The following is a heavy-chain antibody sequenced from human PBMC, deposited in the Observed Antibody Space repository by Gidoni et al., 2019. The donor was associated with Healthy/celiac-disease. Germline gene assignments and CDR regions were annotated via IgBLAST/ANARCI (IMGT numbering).Heavy chain of an antibody. D-gene: IGHD6-13*01. V-gene: IGHV3-30-3*01. CDR3: ARGGGIAAAGLLLPFDY. J-gene: IGHJ4*02. CDR2: ISYDGSNK. Sequence: QVQLVESGGGVVQPGRSLRLSCAASGFTFSSYAMHWVRQAPGKGLEWVAVISYDGSNKYYADSVKGRFTISRDNSKNTLYLQMNSLRAEDTAVYYCARGGGIAAAGLLLPFDYWGQGTLVTVSS. CDR1: GFTFSSYA.